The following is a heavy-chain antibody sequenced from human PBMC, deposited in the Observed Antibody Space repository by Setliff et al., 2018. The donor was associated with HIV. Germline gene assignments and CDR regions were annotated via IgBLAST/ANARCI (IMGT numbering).Heavy chain of an antibody. Sequence: SETLSLTCAVSGYSISSGYYWGWIRQPPGKRLEWIGEINHSGSTNYNPSLKSRVTISVDTSKNQFSLKLSTVTAADTAVYYCARQNVLLWFGELPWGAFDIWGQGTMVTVSS. D-gene: IGHD3-10*01. V-gene: IGHV4-38-2*01. CDR1: GYSISSGYY. J-gene: IGHJ3*02. CDR2: INHSGST. CDR3: ARQNVLLWFGELPWGAFDI.